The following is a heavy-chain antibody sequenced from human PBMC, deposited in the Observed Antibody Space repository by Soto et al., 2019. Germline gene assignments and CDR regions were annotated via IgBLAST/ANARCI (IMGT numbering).Heavy chain of an antibody. CDR3: ARASKYYDFWSGYYRARTFDY. V-gene: IGHV4-34*01. Sequence: SETLSLTCAVYGGSFSGYYWSWIRQPPGKGLEWIGEINHSGSTNYNPSLKSRVTISVDTSKNQFSLKLSSVTAADTAVYYCARASKYYDFWSGYYRARTFDYWGQGTLVTVS. J-gene: IGHJ4*02. D-gene: IGHD3-3*01. CDR2: INHSGST. CDR1: GGSFSGYY.